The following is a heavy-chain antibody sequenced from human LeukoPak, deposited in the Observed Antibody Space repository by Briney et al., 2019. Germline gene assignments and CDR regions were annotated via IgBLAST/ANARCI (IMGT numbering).Heavy chain of an antibody. D-gene: IGHD5-18*01. V-gene: IGHV1-2*02. CDR3: FWWLQPVDY. J-gene: IGHJ4*02. Sequence: ASVKVSCKASGYTFTGYYIHWVRQAPGQGLEWMGWINPNSGGADYAQKFQGRVTMTRDTSIGTAYMELSSLRSDDTAVYYRFWWLQPVDYWGQGTLVTVSS. CDR1: GYTFTGYY. CDR2: INPNSGGA.